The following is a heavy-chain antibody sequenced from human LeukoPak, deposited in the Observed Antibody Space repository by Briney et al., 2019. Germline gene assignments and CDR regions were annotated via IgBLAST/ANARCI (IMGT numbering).Heavy chain of an antibody. D-gene: IGHD3-22*01. J-gene: IGHJ3*02. CDR1: GVSISSSSYY. CDR3: ARDIGKDYYDSSGYLGAFDI. Sequence: SQTLSPTRTGSGVSISSSSYYWGWIRQPPGKGLQWIGSIYYSGSTYHNPSLKSRVTISVDTSKNQFSLKLSSVTAADTAVYYCARDIGKDYYDSSGYLGAFDIWGQGTMVTVSS. CDR2: IYYSGST. V-gene: IGHV4-39*07.